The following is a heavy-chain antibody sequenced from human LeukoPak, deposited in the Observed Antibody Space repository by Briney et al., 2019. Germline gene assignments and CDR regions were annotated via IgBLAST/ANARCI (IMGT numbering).Heavy chain of an antibody. D-gene: IGHD3-22*01. Sequence: SETLSLTCTVSGGSISSGGYYWSWIRQHPGKGLEWIGYIYYSGSTYYNPSLKSRVTISVDTSKNQFSLKLSSVTAADTAVYYCARDRGYYYDSSGYLDYWGQGTLVTASS. J-gene: IGHJ4*02. CDR2: IYYSGST. V-gene: IGHV4-31*03. CDR3: ARDRGYYYDSSGYLDY. CDR1: GGSISSGGYY.